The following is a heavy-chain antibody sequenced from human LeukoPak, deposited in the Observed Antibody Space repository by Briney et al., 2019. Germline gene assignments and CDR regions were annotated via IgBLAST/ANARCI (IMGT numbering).Heavy chain of an antibody. V-gene: IGHV3-23*01. Sequence: GGCLRLSCAASGFTFRRYALRWVRQAPGKGLEWVSAISGSGGSTYYADSVKGRFTISRDNSKSTVYLQMNSLRAEETAVYYCAKDPSSGRLKYFDYWGQGTLVTVSS. CDR2: ISGSGGST. J-gene: IGHJ4*02. D-gene: IGHD6-19*01. CDR3: AKDPSSGRLKYFDY. CDR1: GFTFRRYA.